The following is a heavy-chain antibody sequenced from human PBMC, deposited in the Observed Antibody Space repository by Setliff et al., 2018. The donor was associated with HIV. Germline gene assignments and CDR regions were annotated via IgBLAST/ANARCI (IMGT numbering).Heavy chain of an antibody. CDR1: GGSLSTYY. V-gene: IGHV4-4*07. CDR3: ARARITMIGGRLEPYAFDR. J-gene: IGHJ3*01. CDR2: VHSTGTT. D-gene: IGHD3-10*01. Sequence: TSETLSLTCTVSGGSLSTYYWSWIRQPAGEGPEYIGRVHSTGTTIYSPSLKSRVTMSVDASKNQLSLKLRSVTAADTAVYYCARARITMIGGRLEPYAFDRWGQGTKVT.